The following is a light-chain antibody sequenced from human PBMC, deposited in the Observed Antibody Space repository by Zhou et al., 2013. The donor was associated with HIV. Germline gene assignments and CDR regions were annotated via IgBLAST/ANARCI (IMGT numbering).Light chain of an antibody. V-gene: IGLV2-14*03. CDR2: DVN. Sequence: QSALTQPASVSGSPGQSITISCTGTSRDVGGYNYVSWYQQHPGKAPKLIIYDVNNRPSGVSPRFSGSKSGNTASLTISGLQAEDEADYYCSSYTSISTLVFGGGTKLTVL. J-gene: IGLJ3*02. CDR1: SRDVGGYNY. CDR3: SSYTSISTLV.